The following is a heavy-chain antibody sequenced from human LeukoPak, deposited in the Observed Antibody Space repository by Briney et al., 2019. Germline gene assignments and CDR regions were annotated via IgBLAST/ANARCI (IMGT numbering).Heavy chain of an antibody. D-gene: IGHD6-13*01. CDR1: GFTFSDYY. CDR2: ISGTSSYT. J-gene: IGHJ4*02. CDR3: ARLGSIAAAGTPDY. Sequence: GGSLRLSCAASGFTFSDYYMSWIRQAPGKGLEWVSYISGTSSYTTYADSVKGRFTISGDNAKNSLYLQMNSLRGEDTAVYYCARLGSIAAAGTPDYWRQGTLVTVSS. V-gene: IGHV3-11*06.